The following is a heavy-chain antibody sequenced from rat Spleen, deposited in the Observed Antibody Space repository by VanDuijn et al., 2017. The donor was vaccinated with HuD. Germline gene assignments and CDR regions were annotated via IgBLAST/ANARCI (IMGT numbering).Heavy chain of an antibody. V-gene: IGHV5-20*01. D-gene: IGHD1-2*01. Sequence: EVQLVESDGGLVQPGRSLKLSCADSGFTFSDYGMAWVLQAPTKGLAWVASISYDGGTTYYRDSVKGRFTISRDNAKSTLYLQMESLRSEDTATYYCVKDMSRTIAARSYWYFDFWGPGTMVTVSS. J-gene: IGHJ1*01. CDR1: GFTFSDYG. CDR2: ISYDGGTT. CDR3: VKDMSRTIAARSYWYFDF.